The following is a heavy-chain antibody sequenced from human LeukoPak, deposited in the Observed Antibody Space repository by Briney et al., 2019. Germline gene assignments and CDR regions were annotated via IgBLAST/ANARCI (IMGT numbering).Heavy chain of an antibody. Sequence: GGSLRLSCEASGFTFSKVWMSWVRQAPGKGLEWVGRIKSKSDDGTRDYAPPVRGRFTISRDDSKSTVYLQMESLRSEDTGVYYCCGTRGDLWGQGTLVTVSS. D-gene: IGHD1-14*01. J-gene: IGHJ5*02. CDR2: IKSKSDDGTR. CDR1: GFTFSKVW. CDR3: CGTRGDL. V-gene: IGHV3-15*01.